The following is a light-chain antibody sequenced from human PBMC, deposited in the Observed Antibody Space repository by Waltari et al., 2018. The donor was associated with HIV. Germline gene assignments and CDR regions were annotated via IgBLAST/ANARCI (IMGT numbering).Light chain of an antibody. CDR3: QQYNSYST. CDR2: KAS. V-gene: IGKV1-5*03. J-gene: IGKJ2*01. Sequence: DIQMTQSPSTLSASVGDRVTITCRASQSISASLAWYQHKPGKAPTLLIHKASSLQSGVPSRVSGSGSGTEFTLTISSLQPDDFATYYCQQYNSYSTFGPGTKLEIK. CDR1: QSISAS.